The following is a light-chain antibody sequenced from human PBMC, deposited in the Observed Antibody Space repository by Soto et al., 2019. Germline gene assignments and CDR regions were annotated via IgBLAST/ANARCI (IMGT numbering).Light chain of an antibody. CDR3: QSYGSSLGGYG. Sequence: QSVLTQPPSVSEAPGQRVTISCTGSSSNIGAGYEAHWYQQVPGTAPKLLIYENNNRPSGVPDRFSGPKSGTSASLAITGLQAEDEAEYYWQSYGSSLGGYGLGTGTKLTVL. CDR2: ENN. J-gene: IGLJ1*01. V-gene: IGLV1-40*01. CDR1: SSNIGAGYE.